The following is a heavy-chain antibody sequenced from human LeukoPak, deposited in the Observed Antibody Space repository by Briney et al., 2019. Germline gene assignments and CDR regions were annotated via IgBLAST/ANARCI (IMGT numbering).Heavy chain of an antibody. CDR3: ARDYPQIYSGSTRWDY. CDR2: ISGDNGHT. Sequence: GASVKVSCKTSGYRFSNFGISWVRQAPGQGLEWLGWISGDNGHTKYAQNLQGRGTMTKDTSTSTVYMELRSLRSDDTAVYYCARDYPQIYSGSTRWDYWGQGTLVTVSS. V-gene: IGHV1-18*01. CDR1: GYRFSNFG. J-gene: IGHJ4*02. D-gene: IGHD1-26*01.